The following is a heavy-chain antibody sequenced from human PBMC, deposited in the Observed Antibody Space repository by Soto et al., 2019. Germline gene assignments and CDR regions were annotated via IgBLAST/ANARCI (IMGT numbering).Heavy chain of an antibody. D-gene: IGHD1-26*01. CDR2: LYWNDDR. J-gene: IGHJ4*01. CDR3: AHSASVPCCYCFGS. Sequence: ESGPTLGNPTQTLTLSWTFSGFSLSSIGVAVGWIRQPPGKALEWLALLYWNDDRRYSPSLKSRLTITKDTSKNQVVLTMTNMDPADTATYYCAHSASVPCCYCFGSWGHGTLVPVSS. V-gene: IGHV2-5*01. CDR1: GFSLSSIGVA.